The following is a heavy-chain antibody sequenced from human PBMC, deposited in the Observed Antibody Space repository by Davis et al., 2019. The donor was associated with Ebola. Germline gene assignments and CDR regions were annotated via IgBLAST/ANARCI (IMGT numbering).Heavy chain of an antibody. CDR1: GGSISSYY. CDR2: IYYSGST. D-gene: IGHD2-15*01. Sequence: PSETLSLTCTVSGGSISSYYWSWIRQPPGKGLEWIGYIYYSGSTNYNPSLKSRVTISVDTSKNQFSLKLSSVTAADTAAYYCARDQGSCSGGSCYLKYYYYGMDVWGQGTTVTVSS. J-gene: IGHJ6*02. CDR3: ARDQGSCSGGSCYLKYYYYGMDV. V-gene: IGHV4-59*01.